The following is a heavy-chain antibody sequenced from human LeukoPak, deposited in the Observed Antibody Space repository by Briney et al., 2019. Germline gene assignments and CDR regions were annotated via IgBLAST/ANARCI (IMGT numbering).Heavy chain of an antibody. CDR2: INHSGST. CDR1: GGSFSGYY. J-gene: IGHJ4*02. Sequence: SETLSLTCAVYGGSFSGYYWSWIRQPPGKGLEWIGEINHSGSTNYNPSLKSRVTISVDTSKNQFSLKLSSVTAADTAVYYCARREGYYDFWSGYSGDYFDYWGQGTLVTVSS. V-gene: IGHV4-34*01. CDR3: ARREGYYDFWSGYSGDYFDY. D-gene: IGHD3-3*01.